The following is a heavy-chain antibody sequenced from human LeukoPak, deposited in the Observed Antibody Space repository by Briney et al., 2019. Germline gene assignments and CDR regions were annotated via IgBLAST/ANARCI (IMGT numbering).Heavy chain of an antibody. Sequence: REASVKVSCKASGGTFSSYAISWVRQAPGQGLEWMGGIIPIFGTANYAQKFQGRVTITTDESTSTAYMELSSLRSEDTAVYYCARTPLDICSSTSCWFDPWGQGTLVTVSS. D-gene: IGHD2-2*01. CDR3: ARTPLDICSSTSCWFDP. CDR1: GGTFSSYA. CDR2: IIPIFGTA. J-gene: IGHJ5*02. V-gene: IGHV1-69*05.